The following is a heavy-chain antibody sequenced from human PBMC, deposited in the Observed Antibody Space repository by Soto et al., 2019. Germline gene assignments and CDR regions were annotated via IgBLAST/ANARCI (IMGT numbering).Heavy chain of an antibody. D-gene: IGHD1-26*01. Sequence: PSETLSLTCTVSGGSMSSSRYYWGWIRQPPGKGLEWIGSIYYSGSTYYNPSLKSRVTISVDTSKNQFSLKLSSVTAADTAVYYCARLIGNSWLDSWGQGTLVTAPQ. CDR1: GGSMSSSRYY. CDR3: ARLIGNSWLDS. CDR2: IYYSGST. V-gene: IGHV4-39*01. J-gene: IGHJ5*01.